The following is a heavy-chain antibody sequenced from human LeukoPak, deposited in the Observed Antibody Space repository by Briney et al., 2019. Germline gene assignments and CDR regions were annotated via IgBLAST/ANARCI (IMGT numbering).Heavy chain of an antibody. V-gene: IGHV4-30-4*01. J-gene: IGHJ3*02. CDR2: IYYSGST. Sequence: PSETLSLTCTVSGGSISSGDYYWSWIRQPPGKGLEWIGYIYYSGSTYYNPSLKSRVTISVDTSKNQFSLKLSSVTAADTAVYYCARVDDSSGNDAFDIWGQGTMVTVSS. CDR3: ARVDDSSGNDAFDI. CDR1: GGSISSGDYY. D-gene: IGHD3-22*01.